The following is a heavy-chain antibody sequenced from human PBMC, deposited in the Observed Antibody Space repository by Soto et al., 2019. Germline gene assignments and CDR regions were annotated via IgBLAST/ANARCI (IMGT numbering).Heavy chain of an antibody. V-gene: IGHV1-24*01. CDR1: GYTLTELS. D-gene: IGHD6-19*01. CDR3: ATDRGIAVAGKGWFDP. J-gene: IGHJ5*02. Sequence: ASAKVSCKVSGYTLTELSMHWVRQAPGKGLEWMGGFDPEDGETIYAQKFQGRVTMTEDTSTDTAYMELSSLRSEDTAVYYCATDRGIAVAGKGWFDPWGQGTLVTVSS. CDR2: FDPEDGET.